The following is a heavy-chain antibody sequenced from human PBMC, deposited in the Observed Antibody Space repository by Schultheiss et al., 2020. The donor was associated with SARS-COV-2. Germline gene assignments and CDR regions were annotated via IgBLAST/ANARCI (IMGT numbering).Heavy chain of an antibody. CDR1: GGSISSYY. Sequence: SETLSLTCTVSGGSISSYYWSWIRQPPGKGLEWIGYIYYSGSTNYNPSLKSRVTISVDTSKNQFSLKLSSVTAADTAVYYCARDRGYSGYDAFDIWGQGTMVTVSS. D-gene: IGHD5-12*01. J-gene: IGHJ3*02. CDR3: ARDRGYSGYDAFDI. CDR2: IYYSGST. V-gene: IGHV4-59*01.